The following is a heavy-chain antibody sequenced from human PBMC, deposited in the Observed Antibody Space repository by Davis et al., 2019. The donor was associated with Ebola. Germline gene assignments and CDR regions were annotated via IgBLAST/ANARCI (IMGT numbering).Heavy chain of an antibody. CDR2: ISGSGGST. D-gene: IGHD6-13*01. V-gene: IGHV3-23*01. Sequence: GESLKISCAASGFTFSSYAMSWVRQAPGKGLEWVSAISGSGGSTYYADSVKGRFTISRDNSKNTLYLQMNSLRAEDTAVYYCASEAAARFYYYYGMDVWGKGTTVTVSS. CDR1: GFTFSSYA. J-gene: IGHJ6*04. CDR3: ASEAAARFYYYYGMDV.